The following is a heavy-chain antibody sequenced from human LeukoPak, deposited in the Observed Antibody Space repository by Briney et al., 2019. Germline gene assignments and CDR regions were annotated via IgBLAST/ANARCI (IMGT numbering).Heavy chain of an antibody. CDR2: INWNGGST. CDR1: GFTFDDYG. D-gene: IGHD2-15*01. J-gene: IGHJ4*02. V-gene: IGHV3-20*04. CDR3: AREHCSGGSCRDDY. Sequence: RPGGPLRLSCAASGFTFDDYGMSWVRHAPGKGLEWVSGINWNGGSTGYADSVKGRFTISRDNAKNALYLQMNSLRAEDTALYYCAREHCSGGSCRDDYWGQGTLGTVS.